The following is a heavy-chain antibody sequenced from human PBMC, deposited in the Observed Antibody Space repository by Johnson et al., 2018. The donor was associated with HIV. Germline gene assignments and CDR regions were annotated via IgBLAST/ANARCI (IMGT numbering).Heavy chain of an antibody. CDR3: ARDLVATSSSLAFDM. CDR2: ISYDRNNK. V-gene: IGHV3-30*14. J-gene: IGHJ3*02. D-gene: IGHD6-6*01. Sequence: VQLVESGGGVVQPGRSLRLSCAASGYTFSTYAMHWVRQAPGKGLEWVTVISYDRNNKYYADSVKGRFTVSRDNSKNTLYLQMNSLRPEDTAVYYCARDLVATSSSLAFDMWGQGTMVTVSS. CDR1: GYTFSTYA.